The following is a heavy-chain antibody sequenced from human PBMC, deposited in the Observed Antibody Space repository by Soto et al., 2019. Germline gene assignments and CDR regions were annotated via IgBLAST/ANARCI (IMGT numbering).Heavy chain of an antibody. Sequence: SETLSLTCTVSCGSISSGGYYWSWIRQHPGKGLEWIGYIYYSGSTYYNPSLKSRVTISVDTSKNQFSLKLSSVTAADTAVYYCARGWNCARTSCYFDYWGQGILVTVSS. V-gene: IGHV4-31*03. CDR2: IYYSGST. CDR3: ARGWNCARTSCYFDY. D-gene: IGHD2-2*01. CDR1: CGSISSGGYY. J-gene: IGHJ4*02.